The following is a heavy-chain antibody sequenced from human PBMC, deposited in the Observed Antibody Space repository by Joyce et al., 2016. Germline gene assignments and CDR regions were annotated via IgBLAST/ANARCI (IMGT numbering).Heavy chain of an antibody. J-gene: IGHJ4*02. CDR1: GGSISSYY. D-gene: IGHD1-26*01. CDR3: ARDSVGPTLRFDY. CDR2: IYYTGST. Sequence: QVQLQESGPGLVKPSETLSLTCTVSGGSISSYYWSWIRQPPGKGLEWVGYIYYTGSTDYNPYRKSRVTMSVDTYKNQFSLKLESVTAADTAIYYCARDSVGPTLRFDYWGQGSMVTVSS. V-gene: IGHV4-59*01.